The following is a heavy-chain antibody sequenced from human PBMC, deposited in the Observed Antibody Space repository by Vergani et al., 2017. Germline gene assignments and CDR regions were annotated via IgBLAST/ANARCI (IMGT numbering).Heavy chain of an antibody. J-gene: IGHJ6*02. CDR3: ARHITVELLWFGDAYYYGMDV. D-gene: IGHD3-10*01. CDR2: IYPGDSDT. V-gene: IGHV5-51*01. Sequence: EVQLVQSGAEVKKPGESLKISCKGSGYSFTSYWIGWVRQMPGKGLEWMGIIYPGDSDTRYSPSFQGQVTISADKSISTAYLQWSSLKASDTAMYYCARHITVELLWFGDAYYYGMDVWGQGTTVTVSS. CDR1: GYSFTSYW.